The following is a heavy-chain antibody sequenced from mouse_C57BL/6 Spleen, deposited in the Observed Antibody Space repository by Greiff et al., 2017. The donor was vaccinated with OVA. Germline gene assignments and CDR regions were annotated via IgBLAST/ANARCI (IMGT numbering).Heavy chain of an antibody. Sequence: EVQLQQSGPELVKPGASVKISCKASGYTFTDYYMNWVKQSHGKSLEWIGDINPNNGGTSYNQKFKGKATLTVDKSSSTAYMELRSLTSEDSAVYYCARGGDYGSSFQRYFDYWGQGTTLTVSS. CDR2: INPNNGGT. D-gene: IGHD1-1*01. CDR1: GYTFTDYY. J-gene: IGHJ2*01. CDR3: ARGGDYGSSFQRYFDY. V-gene: IGHV1-26*01.